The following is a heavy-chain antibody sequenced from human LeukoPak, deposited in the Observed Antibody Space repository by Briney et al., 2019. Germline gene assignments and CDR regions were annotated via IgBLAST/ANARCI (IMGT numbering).Heavy chain of an antibody. D-gene: IGHD3-22*01. Sequence: SVKVSCKASGGTFSSYAISWVRQAPGQGLEWMGGIIPIFGTANYAQKFQGRVTITADKSTSTAYMELSSLRSEDTAVYYCARHPLEPSGYLIDYWGQGTLVTVSS. CDR1: GGTFSSYA. J-gene: IGHJ4*02. CDR3: ARHPLEPSGYLIDY. CDR2: IIPIFGTA. V-gene: IGHV1-69*06.